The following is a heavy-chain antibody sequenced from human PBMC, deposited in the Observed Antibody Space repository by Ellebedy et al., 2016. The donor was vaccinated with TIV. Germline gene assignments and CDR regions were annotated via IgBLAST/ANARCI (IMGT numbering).Heavy chain of an antibody. D-gene: IGHD3-16*01. J-gene: IGHJ4*02. CDR3: ARGWSGIMHY. CDR1: GGSVSGYY. V-gene: IGHV4-34*01. CDR2: ITHSGGT. Sequence: SETLSLTCAVNGGSVSGYYWSWIRQSPGKGLEWIGEITHSGGTNYSPSLKSRVTMSVETSKNEFSLKLSSLTAADTAVYYCARGWSGIMHYWGQGTLVIVSS.